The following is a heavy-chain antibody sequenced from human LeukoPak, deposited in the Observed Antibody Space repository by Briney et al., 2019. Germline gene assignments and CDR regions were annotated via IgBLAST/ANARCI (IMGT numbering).Heavy chain of an antibody. CDR1: GFTFSGSA. J-gene: IGHJ4*02. V-gene: IGHV3-73*01. Sequence: PGGSLKLSCAASGFTFSGSAMHWVRQASGKGLEWVGRIRSKANSYATAYAASVKGRFTISRDDSKNTAYLQMNSLKTEDTAVYYCTTLFDYGDQFDYWGQGTLVTVSP. CDR3: TTLFDYGDQFDY. D-gene: IGHD4-17*01. CDR2: IRSKANSYAT.